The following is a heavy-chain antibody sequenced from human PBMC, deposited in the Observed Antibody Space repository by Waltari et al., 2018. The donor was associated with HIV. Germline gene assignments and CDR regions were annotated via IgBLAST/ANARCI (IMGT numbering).Heavy chain of an antibody. D-gene: IGHD6-13*01. CDR1: GYPFNDYY. CDR2: SNPNSGGT. Sequence: VQLVQSGAEVKKPGASLKVSCKASGYPFNDYYLHGVRQAPGQGLEWMGRSNPNSGGTKYAEKFQGRVTMTRDTSISTAYMELSRLRSDDTAVYYCARGASAAPWFDPWGQGTLVTVSP. CDR3: ARGASAAPWFDP. J-gene: IGHJ5*02. V-gene: IGHV1-2*06.